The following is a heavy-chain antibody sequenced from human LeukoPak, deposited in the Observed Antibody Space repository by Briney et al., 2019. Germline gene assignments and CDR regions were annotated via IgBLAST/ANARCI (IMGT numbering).Heavy chain of an antibody. CDR2: INHSGST. J-gene: IGHJ4*02. V-gene: IGHV4-34*01. Sequence: SETLSLTCAVYGGSFSGYYWNWIRQPPGKGLEWIGEINHSGSTNYNPSLKSRVTISVDTSKNQFSLKLSSVTAADTAVYYCASGENYYDSSVIFDYWAREPWSPSPQ. D-gene: IGHD3-22*01. CDR1: GGSFSGYY. CDR3: ASGENYYDSSVIFDY.